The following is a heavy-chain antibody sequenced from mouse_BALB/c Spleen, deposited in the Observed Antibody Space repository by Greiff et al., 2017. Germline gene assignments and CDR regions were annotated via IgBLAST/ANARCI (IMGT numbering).Heavy chain of an antibody. Sequence: EVQLVESGGGLVQPGGSLRLSCATSGFTFTDYYMSWVRQPPGKELEWLGFIRNKADGYKTEYSASVKGRFTISRDNSPRIIYLQMKTLEAEDSATYYSAVYDYDLAYWGQGTLVTVSA. D-gene: IGHD2-4*01. CDR3: AVYDYDLAY. J-gene: IGHJ3*01. CDR1: GFTFTDYY. CDR2: IRNKADGYKT. V-gene: IGHV7-3*02.